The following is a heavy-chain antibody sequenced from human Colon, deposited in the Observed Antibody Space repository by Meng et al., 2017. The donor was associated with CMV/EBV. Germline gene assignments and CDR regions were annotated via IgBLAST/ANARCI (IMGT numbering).Heavy chain of an antibody. CDR2: ISSSSSYI. Sequence: GESLKISCAASGFTFSSYSMNWVRQAPGKGLEWVSSISSSSSYIYYADSVKGRFTISRDNAKNSLYLQMNSLRAEDTAVYYCARDAIYCSSSGCYTAWYFDLWGRGTLVTVSS. V-gene: IGHV3-21*01. D-gene: IGHD2-2*02. CDR3: ARDAIYCSSSGCYTAWYFDL. CDR1: GFTFSSYS. J-gene: IGHJ2*01.